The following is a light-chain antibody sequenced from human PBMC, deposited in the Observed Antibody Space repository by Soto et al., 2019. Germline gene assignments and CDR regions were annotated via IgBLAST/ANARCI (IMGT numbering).Light chain of an antibody. CDR1: QSVSSNY. Sequence: EIVLTQSPGTLSLSPGERATLSCRASQSVSSNYLAWYQQKPGQAPRLLIYGASNRATGIPDRFSGSGSGTDFTLTISRLEPEDFAVFFGQHYDSPPPTFGQGTKVEIK. CDR2: GAS. CDR3: QHYDSPPPT. J-gene: IGKJ1*01. V-gene: IGKV3-20*01.